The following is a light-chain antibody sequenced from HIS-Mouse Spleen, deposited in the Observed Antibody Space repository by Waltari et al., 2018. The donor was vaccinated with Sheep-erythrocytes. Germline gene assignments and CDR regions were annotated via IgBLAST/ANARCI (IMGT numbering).Light chain of an antibody. CDR2: KDS. CDR3: QSADSSGTYVV. Sequence: SYELTQPTSVSVSPGQTARITCSGDALPKQYAYWYQQKPGQAPVLVIYKDSERPSGIPERFSGSSSGTTVTLTISGVQAEDEADYYCQSADSSGTYVVLGGGTKLTVL. V-gene: IGLV3-25*03. CDR1: ALPKQY. J-gene: IGLJ2*01.